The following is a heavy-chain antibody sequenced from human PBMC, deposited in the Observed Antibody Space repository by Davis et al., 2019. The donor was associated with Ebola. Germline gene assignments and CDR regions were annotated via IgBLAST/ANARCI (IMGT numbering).Heavy chain of an antibody. CDR1: GFTFRNFE. CDR3: AKDIWGFAGMDV. J-gene: IGHJ6*02. V-gene: IGHV3-74*01. CDR2: IKSDGSSA. D-gene: IGHD3-16*01. Sequence: PGGSLRLSCVASGFTFRNFEMHWVRQAPGKGLVWVSQIKSDGSSATYADSVKGRFTISRDNAKNTLYLQMNSLRVEDSALYYCAKDIWGFAGMDVWGQGTTVTVS.